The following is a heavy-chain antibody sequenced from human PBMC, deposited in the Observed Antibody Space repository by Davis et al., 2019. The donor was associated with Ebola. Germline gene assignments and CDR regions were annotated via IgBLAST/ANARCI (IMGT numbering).Heavy chain of an antibody. Sequence: ASSVTVSCMASLCTFSSYTISWVRPAPGQGLEWMGRIIPILGIANYAQKFQGRVTITADKSTSTAYMELSSLRSDDTAVYYCARGVAVALNWYFDLWGRGTLVTVSS. CDR3: ARGVAVALNWYFDL. J-gene: IGHJ2*01. D-gene: IGHD6-19*01. CDR1: LCTFSSYT. CDR2: IIPILGIA. V-gene: IGHV1-69*02.